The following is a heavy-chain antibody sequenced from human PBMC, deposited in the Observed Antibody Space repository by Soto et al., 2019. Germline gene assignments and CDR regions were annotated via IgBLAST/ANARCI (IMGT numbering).Heavy chain of an antibody. CDR1: GFTFNSFG. D-gene: IGHD4-17*01. CDR2: IWYDGSNK. CDR3: ARDGDYGHYYGMDV. V-gene: IGHV3-33*01. J-gene: IGHJ6*02. Sequence: QVQLVESGGGVVLPGRSLRLSCVASGFTFNSFGIHWVRQAPGKGLEWVAVIWYDGSNKYYAGSVKGRFTISRDNSKNTLYRQMSSRRAEDTAVYYCARDGDYGHYYGMDVWGQGTTVTVSS.